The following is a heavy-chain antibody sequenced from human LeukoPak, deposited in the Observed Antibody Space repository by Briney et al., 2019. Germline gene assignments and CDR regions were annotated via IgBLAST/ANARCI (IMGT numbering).Heavy chain of an antibody. D-gene: IGHD3-22*01. CDR2: ISSSSSYI. CDR3: ASFYYDSSGYHDYFDY. Sequence: TGGSLRLSCAASGFTFSSYSMNWVRQAPGKGLEWVSSISSSSSYIYYADSVKGRFTISRDNAKNSLYLQMNSLRAEDTAVYYCASFYYDSSGYHDYFDYWGQGTLVTVSS. J-gene: IGHJ4*02. V-gene: IGHV3-21*01. CDR1: GFTFSSYS.